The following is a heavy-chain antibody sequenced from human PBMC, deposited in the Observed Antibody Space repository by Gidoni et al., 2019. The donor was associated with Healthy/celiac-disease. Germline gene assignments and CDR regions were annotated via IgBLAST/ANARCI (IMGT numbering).Heavy chain of an antibody. D-gene: IGHD3-10*01. CDR3: ASNIIWGAFDI. Sequence: QVQLVESGGGVVQPGRSLRLSCAASGFTFSSYAMHWVRQAPGKGLQWVAVISYDGSNKYYADSVKGRFTISRDNSKNTLYLQMNSLRAEDTAVYYCASNIIWGAFDIWGQGTMVTVSS. CDR2: ISYDGSNK. J-gene: IGHJ3*02. V-gene: IGHV3-30-3*01. CDR1: GFTFSSYA.